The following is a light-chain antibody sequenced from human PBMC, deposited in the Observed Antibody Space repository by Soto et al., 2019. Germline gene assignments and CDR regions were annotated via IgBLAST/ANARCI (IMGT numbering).Light chain of an antibody. CDR3: QQYYDYSRS. J-gene: IGKJ1*01. CDR1: QGISSH. V-gene: IGKV1-8*01. Sequence: AIRMTQSPSSFSASTGDRVTITCRASQGISSHLAWYQQKPGKAPKLLIYAASTLQSGVTSRFSGSGSGAEFTLTISCLQSEDFATYFCQQYYDYSRSFGQGTKVEIK. CDR2: AAS.